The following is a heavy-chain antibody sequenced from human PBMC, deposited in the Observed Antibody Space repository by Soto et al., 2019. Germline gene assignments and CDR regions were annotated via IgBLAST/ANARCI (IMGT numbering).Heavy chain of an antibody. Sequence: GGSLRLSCAASGFTFSRYGMHWVRQAPGQGLEWVAVIWSDGSKQYYVDSVKGRFTISRDNSKNSLYLQMDSLRAEDTAVYYCARGSGYGSGSSVNHYLDCWGRGTLVTVSS. CDR1: GFTFSRYG. J-gene: IGHJ4*01. D-gene: IGHD3-10*01. CDR3: ARGSGYGSGSSVNHYLDC. V-gene: IGHV3-33*01. CDR2: IWSDGSKQ.